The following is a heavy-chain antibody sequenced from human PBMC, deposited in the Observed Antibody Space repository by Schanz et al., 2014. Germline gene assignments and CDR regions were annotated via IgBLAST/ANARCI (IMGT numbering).Heavy chain of an antibody. CDR2: ICGGGGTT. J-gene: IGHJ4*02. V-gene: IGHV3-23*01. Sequence: EVQLLESGGGLVEPGGSLRLSCAASGFSFSSYAMGWVRQARGKGLEWVSAICGGGGTTYYADTVEGGFTNSRDNSKNALYQQTVNLKADSTRVYYCAIYRSSDSDSSGHFDYWGQGTLVTVSS. CDR3: AIYRSSDSDSSGHFDY. D-gene: IGHD3-22*01. CDR1: GFSFSSYA.